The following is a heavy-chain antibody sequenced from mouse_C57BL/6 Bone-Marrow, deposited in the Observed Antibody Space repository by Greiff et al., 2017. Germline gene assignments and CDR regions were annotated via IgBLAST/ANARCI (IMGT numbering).Heavy chain of an antibody. CDR1: GYAFSSYW. Sequence: VKLMESGAELVKPGASVKISCKASGYAFSSYWMNWVKQRPGKGLEWIGQIYPGDGDTNYNGKFKGKATLTADKSSSTAYMQLSSLTSEDSAVYFCARRGYYGSSYAWFAYWGQGTLVTVSA. V-gene: IGHV1-80*01. J-gene: IGHJ3*01. CDR2: IYPGDGDT. D-gene: IGHD1-1*01. CDR3: ARRGYYGSSYAWFAY.